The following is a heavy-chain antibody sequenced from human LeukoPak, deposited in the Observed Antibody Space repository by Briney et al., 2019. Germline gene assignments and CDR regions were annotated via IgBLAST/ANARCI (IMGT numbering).Heavy chain of an antibody. CDR2: VYPSAGTS. J-gene: IGHJ4*02. CDR3: VREYHGGYFDF. V-gene: IGHV1-46*03. CDR1: GYIFTSYY. Sequence: RASVKVSCKASGYIFTSYYMHWVRQAPGQGLERLGVVYPSAGTSDPAQRFRARITLSDDTSTSTAYMELRSLKSEDTAIYFCVREYHGGYFDFWGQGTLVTVSS. D-gene: IGHD3-16*01.